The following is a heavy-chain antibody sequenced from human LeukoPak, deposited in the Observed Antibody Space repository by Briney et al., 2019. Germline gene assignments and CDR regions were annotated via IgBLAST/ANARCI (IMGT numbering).Heavy chain of an antibody. J-gene: IGHJ5*02. CDR2: IYYSGST. CDR3: ARHGYYDILTGYYPYNWFDP. V-gene: IGHV4-39*01. D-gene: IGHD3-9*01. Sequence: SETLSLTCTVSGGSISSSSYYWGWIRQPPGKGLEWIGSIYYSGSTYYNPSLKSRVTISVDTSKNQFSLKLSSVTAADTAVYYCARHGYYDILTGYYPYNWFDPWGRGTLVTVSS. CDR1: GGSISSSSYY.